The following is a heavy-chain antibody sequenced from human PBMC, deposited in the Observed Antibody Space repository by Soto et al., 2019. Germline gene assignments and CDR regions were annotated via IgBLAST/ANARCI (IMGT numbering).Heavy chain of an antibody. CDR3: ARLRGGITIFYEAFDI. CDR1: GGSISSYY. CDR2: IYYSGST. Sequence: SETLSLTCTVSGGSISSYYWSWIRQPPGKGLEWIGYIYYSGSTNYNPSLKSRVTISVDTSKNQFSLKLSSVTAADTAVYYCARLRGGITIFYEAFDIWGQGTMVTVSS. D-gene: IGHD3-9*01. V-gene: IGHV4-59*08. J-gene: IGHJ3*02.